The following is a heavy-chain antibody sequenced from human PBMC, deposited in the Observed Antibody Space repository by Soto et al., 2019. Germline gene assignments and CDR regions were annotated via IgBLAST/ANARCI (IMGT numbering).Heavy chain of an antibody. CDR3: AKKCSGSSSMGCFDS. Sequence: GASVKVSCKASGYTFTSYAMHWVRQAPGQRLEWMGWINAGNGNTKYSQKFQGRVTITRDTSASTAYMELSSLRSEDTAVYYCAKKCSGSSSMGCFDSWGQGTLVTVSS. CDR2: INAGNGNT. D-gene: IGHD6-6*01. J-gene: IGHJ4*02. CDR1: GYTFTSYA. V-gene: IGHV1-3*01.